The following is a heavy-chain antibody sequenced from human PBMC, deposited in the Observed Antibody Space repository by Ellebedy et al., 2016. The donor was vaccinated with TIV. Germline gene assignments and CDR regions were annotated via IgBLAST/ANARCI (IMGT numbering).Heavy chain of an antibody. D-gene: IGHD3-10*01. Sequence: AVSVKVSCKASGYTFASYGVSWVRQARGQGLEWIGWASGKDGETNYGQKFQGRVTMTTDTSTSTAYMDLRSLRSDDTAVYYCARDFYYYGSGSWDDTFDIWGQGTMVTVSS. J-gene: IGHJ3*02. CDR1: GYTFASYG. CDR3: ARDFYYYGSGSWDDTFDI. CDR2: ASGKDGET. V-gene: IGHV1-18*01.